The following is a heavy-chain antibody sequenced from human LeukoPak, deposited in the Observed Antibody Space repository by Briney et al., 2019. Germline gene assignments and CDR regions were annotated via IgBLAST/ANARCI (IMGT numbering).Heavy chain of an antibody. CDR3: AGVVGATGSSDY. Sequence: EILSLTCTVSCGSISSDYWSWIRQPPGKGLAWIGYIYYIGSTNYNPSLKSRITISVDTSKSHFSLKLSSVTAADTAVYYCAGVVGATGSSDYSGQGTLVTVSS. D-gene: IGHD1-26*01. CDR2: IYYIGST. J-gene: IGHJ4*02. V-gene: IGHV4-59*01. CDR1: CGSISSDY.